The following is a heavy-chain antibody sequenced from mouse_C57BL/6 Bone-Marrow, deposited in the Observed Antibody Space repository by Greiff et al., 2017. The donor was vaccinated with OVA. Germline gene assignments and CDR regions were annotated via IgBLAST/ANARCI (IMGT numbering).Heavy chain of an antibody. J-gene: IGHJ1*03. CDR2: ISSGSSTI. D-gene: IGHD1-1*01. CDR1: GFTFSDYG. Sequence: EVKLMESGGGLVKPGGSLKLSCAASGFTFSDYGMHWVRQAPEKGLEWVAYISSGSSTIYYADTVKGRFTISRDNAKNTLFLQMTSLRSEDTAMYYCARFYYYGSSSLWGTGTTVTVSS. CDR3: ARFYYYGSSSL. V-gene: IGHV5-17*01.